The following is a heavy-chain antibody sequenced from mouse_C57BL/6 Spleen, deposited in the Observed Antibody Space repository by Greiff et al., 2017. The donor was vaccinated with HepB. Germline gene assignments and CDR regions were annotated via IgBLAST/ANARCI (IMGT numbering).Heavy chain of an antibody. CDR3: ARGDYYGSSYPDY. V-gene: IGHV1-22*01. CDR2: INPNNGGT. J-gene: IGHJ2*01. CDR1: GYTFTDYN. D-gene: IGHD1-1*01. Sequence: EVQLQQSGPELVKPGASVKMSCKASGYTFTDYNMHWVKQSHGKSLEWIGYINPNNGGTSYNQKFKGKATLTVNKSSSPAYMELRSLTSEDSAVYYGARGDYYGSSYPDYWGQGTTLTVSS.